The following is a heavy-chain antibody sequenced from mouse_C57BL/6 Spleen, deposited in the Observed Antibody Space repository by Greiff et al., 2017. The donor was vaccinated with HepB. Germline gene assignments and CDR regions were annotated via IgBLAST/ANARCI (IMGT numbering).Heavy chain of an antibody. CDR3: ARGDSGPPFDY. Sequence: QVQLQQSGPELVKPGASVKISCKASGYAFSSSWMNWVKQRPGKGLEWIGRIYPGDGDTNYNGKFKGKATLTADKSSSTAYMQLSSLTSEDSAVYFCARGDSGPPFDYWGQGTTLTVSS. D-gene: IGHD3-2*02. V-gene: IGHV1-82*01. J-gene: IGHJ2*01. CDR2: IYPGDGDT. CDR1: GYAFSSSW.